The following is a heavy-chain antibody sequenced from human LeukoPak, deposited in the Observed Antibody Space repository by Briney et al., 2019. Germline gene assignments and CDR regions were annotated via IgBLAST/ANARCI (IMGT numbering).Heavy chain of an antibody. CDR3: ARWDRGRNSELDY. Sequence: GASVKVSCKASGYTFTNYGINWVRQAPGQGLEWMGWISAYNGVTKSAQKLQGRVTMTTDTSTSTAYMELRNLRSDDTAVYYCARWDRGRNSELDYWGQGTLVIVSS. J-gene: IGHJ4*02. CDR1: GYTFTNYG. V-gene: IGHV1-18*01. CDR2: ISAYNGVT. D-gene: IGHD1-26*01.